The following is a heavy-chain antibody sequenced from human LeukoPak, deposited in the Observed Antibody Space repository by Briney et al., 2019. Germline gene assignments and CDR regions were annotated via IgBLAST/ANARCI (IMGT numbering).Heavy chain of an antibody. CDR2: IDYSGSP. D-gene: IGHD4-23*01. V-gene: IGHV4-39*07. Sequence: SETLSLTCSVSGGSISSSSYYWGWIRQPPGKGLEWIGSIDYSGSPSNNPSLRSRVTISVDESKNQFSPKLSSVTAADTAVYYCAREADGGKGPNLDYWGQGTLVTVSS. CDR1: GGSISSSSYY. J-gene: IGHJ4*02. CDR3: AREADGGKGPNLDY.